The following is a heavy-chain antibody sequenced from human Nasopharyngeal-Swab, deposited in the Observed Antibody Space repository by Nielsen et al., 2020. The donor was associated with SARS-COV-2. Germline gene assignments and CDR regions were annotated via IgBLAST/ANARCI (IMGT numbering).Heavy chain of an antibody. D-gene: IGHD5-24*01. Sequence: VRQAPGKGLEWVSSISSSSSYIYYADSVKGRFTISRDNAKNSLYLQMNSLRAEDTAVYYCARDSMGGDGYNYYFDYWGQGTLVTVSS. CDR3: ARDSMGGDGYNYYFDY. V-gene: IGHV3-21*01. J-gene: IGHJ4*02. CDR2: ISSSSSYI.